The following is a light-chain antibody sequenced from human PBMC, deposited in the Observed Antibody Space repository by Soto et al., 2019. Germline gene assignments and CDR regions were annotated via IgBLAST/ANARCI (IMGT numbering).Light chain of an antibody. CDR3: QQYGDWPPDT. Sequence: EIVMTQSPATQSVSPGERATLSCRASQSVSRNLAWYQQKPGQPPRLLIYDASTRATGVPARFGGSGSGTEFTLTISGLQSEDFAVYYCQQYGDWPPDTFGQGTKVEI. CDR1: QSVSRN. J-gene: IGKJ2*01. V-gene: IGKV3-15*01. CDR2: DAS.